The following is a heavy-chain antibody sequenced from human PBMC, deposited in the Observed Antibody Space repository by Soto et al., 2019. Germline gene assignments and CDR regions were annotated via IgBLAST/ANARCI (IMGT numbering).Heavy chain of an antibody. CDR3: AGDGSGGLPFDH. V-gene: IGHV1-69*01. J-gene: IGHJ4*02. CDR1: GGTFSSYA. Sequence: QVQLVQSGAEVKKPGSSVKVSCKASGGTFSSYAISWVRQAPGQGLEWMGGIIPIFGTANYAQKFQGRVTITADESTSTGYMEVSSLRSEDTAVYYCAGDGSGGLPFDHWGQGTLVTVSS. D-gene: IGHD1-26*01. CDR2: IIPIFGTA.